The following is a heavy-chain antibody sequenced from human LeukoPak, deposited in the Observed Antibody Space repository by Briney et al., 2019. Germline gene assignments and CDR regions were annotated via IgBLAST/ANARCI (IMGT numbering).Heavy chain of an antibody. CDR1: GGSFSGYY. V-gene: IGHV4-34*01. J-gene: IGHJ4*02. CDR3: ARRRGYERTFVY. CDR2: INHSGST. Sequence: SETLSLTCAVYGGSFSGYYWSWIRQPPGKGLEWIGEINHSGSTNYNPSLKSRVTISVDTSKNQFSLKLSSVTAADTAVYYCARRRGYERTFVYWGQGTLVTVSS. D-gene: IGHD5-12*01.